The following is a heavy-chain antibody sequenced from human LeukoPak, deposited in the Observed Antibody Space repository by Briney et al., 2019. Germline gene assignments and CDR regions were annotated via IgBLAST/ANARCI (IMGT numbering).Heavy chain of an antibody. D-gene: IGHD1-1*01. CDR2: IWYDGSNK. V-gene: IGHV3-33*01. CDR3: ARQDRGYAIDY. J-gene: IGHJ4*02. Sequence: GGSLRLPCAASGFTFSSYGMHWVRQAPGKGLEWVAVIWYDGSNKYYADSVKGRFTISRDNSKNTLYLQMNSLRAEDTAVYYCARQDRGYAIDYWGQGTLVTVSS. CDR1: GFTFSSYG.